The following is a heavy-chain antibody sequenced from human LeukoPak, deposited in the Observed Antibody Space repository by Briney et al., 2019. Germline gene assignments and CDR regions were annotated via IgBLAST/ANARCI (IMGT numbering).Heavy chain of an antibody. CDR1: GFTFSSHG. D-gene: IGHD3-16*01. Sequence: GGSLRLSCAASGFTFSSHGMHWVRQAPGKGLEWVAVIWYDGSNRYYADSVKGRFTISRDSSKNTLYLQMNSLRAEDTAVYYCARRRSGGIDYWGQGTLVTVSS. CDR3: ARRRSGGIDY. V-gene: IGHV3-33*01. J-gene: IGHJ4*02. CDR2: IWYDGSNR.